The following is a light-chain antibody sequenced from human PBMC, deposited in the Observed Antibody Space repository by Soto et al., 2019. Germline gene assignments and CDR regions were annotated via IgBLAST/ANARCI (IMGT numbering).Light chain of an antibody. CDR2: GTS. CDR1: QTVRNSY. CDR3: QQYDDSGAQFT. Sequence: LVLTQSPGTLSLSPGERATLSCRASQTVRNSYLAWYQQKLGQPPRLVLYGTSNRATGIPARFSGRGSGTDFSLISSGLEPEDAAMYFCQQYDDSGAQFTFGQGTKVDIK. V-gene: IGKV3-20*01. J-gene: IGKJ2*01.